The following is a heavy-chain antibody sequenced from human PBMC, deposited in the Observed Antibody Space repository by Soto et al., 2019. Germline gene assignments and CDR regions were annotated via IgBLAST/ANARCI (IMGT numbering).Heavy chain of an antibody. Sequence: SETLSLTCTVSGGPISSYYWSWIRQPPGEGLEWIGYIFHSGSTKYNPSLKSRVTISVDMSKNQFSLKLSSVTAADTAVYYCVRPGDNVYYPYFDYWGQETLVTVSS. D-gene: IGHD3-22*01. CDR1: GGPISSYY. V-gene: IGHV4-59*01. CDR3: VRPGDNVYYPYFDY. J-gene: IGHJ4*02. CDR2: IFHSGST.